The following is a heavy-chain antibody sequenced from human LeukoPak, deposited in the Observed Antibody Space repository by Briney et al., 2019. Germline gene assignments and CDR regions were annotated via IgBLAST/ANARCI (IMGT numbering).Heavy chain of an antibody. V-gene: IGHV1-69*04. J-gene: IGHJ6*02. D-gene: IGHD6-19*01. CDR1: GGTFSSYA. CDR3: ASPIAVAGTNCYYYGMDV. CDR2: IIPILGIA. Sequence: ASVKVSCKASGGTFSSYAISWVRQAPGQGLEWMGRIIPILGIANYAQKFQGRVTITADKSTSTAYMELSSLRSEDTAVYYCASPIAVAGTNCYYYGMDVWGQGTTVTVSS.